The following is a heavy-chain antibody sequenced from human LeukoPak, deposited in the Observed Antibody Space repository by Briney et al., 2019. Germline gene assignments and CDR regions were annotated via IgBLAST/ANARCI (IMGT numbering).Heavy chain of an antibody. J-gene: IGHJ4*02. CDR1: GFTFSSYS. CDR3: AKRAYSNYFDY. CDR2: ISGRGGST. V-gene: IGHV3-23*01. Sequence: GGSLRLSCAASGFTFSSYSMNWVRQAPGKGLEWVSAISGRGGSTYYADSVKGRFTISRDNSKNTLYLQMNSLRAEDTAVYYCAKRAYSNYFDYWGQGTLVTVSS. D-gene: IGHD4-11*01.